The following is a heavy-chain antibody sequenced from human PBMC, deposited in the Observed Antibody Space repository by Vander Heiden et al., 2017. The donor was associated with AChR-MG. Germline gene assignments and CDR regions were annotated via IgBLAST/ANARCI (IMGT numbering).Heavy chain of an antibody. D-gene: IGHD3-3*01. CDR1: GFPFSTYA. J-gene: IGHJ4*02. CDR3: AKATDTIFGVVIIEYYFDY. Sequence: EVQLLESGGGLVQPGGSLRLSCAASGFPFSTYAIGWVRQAPGKGLEWVSAISGSGGSTYYADSVKGRFTISRDNSKNTLYLQMNSLRAEDTAVYYCAKATDTIFGVVIIEYYFDYWGQGTLVTVSS. CDR2: ISGSGGST. V-gene: IGHV3-23*01.